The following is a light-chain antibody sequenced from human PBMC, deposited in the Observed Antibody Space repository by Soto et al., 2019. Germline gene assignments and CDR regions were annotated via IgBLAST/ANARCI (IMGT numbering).Light chain of an antibody. Sequence: QSALTQPASVSGSPGQSITISCTGTSSDVGSYNLVSWYQQHPGKAPKLMIYEGSKRPSGVSNRFSGSKSGNTASLTISGLQAEDDADYYCCSYAGSSTLVFGGETKLTVL. CDR1: SSDVGSYNL. CDR2: EGS. CDR3: CSYAGSSTLV. V-gene: IGLV2-23*01. J-gene: IGLJ2*01.